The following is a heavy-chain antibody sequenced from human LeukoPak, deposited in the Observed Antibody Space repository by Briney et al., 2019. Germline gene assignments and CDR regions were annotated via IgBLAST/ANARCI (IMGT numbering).Heavy chain of an antibody. CDR3: ARIGLVVRKNWYFDL. CDR2: IYYSGST. CDR1: GGSISSSSYY. D-gene: IGHD2-2*01. J-gene: IGHJ2*01. Sequence: SETLSLTCTVSGGSISSSSYYWGWIRQPPGKGLEWIGSIYYSGSTYYNPSLESRVTMSLDTSRNQFSLKLRSVNALDTAVYYCARIGLVVRKNWYFDLWGRGTLVTVSS. V-gene: IGHV4-39*07.